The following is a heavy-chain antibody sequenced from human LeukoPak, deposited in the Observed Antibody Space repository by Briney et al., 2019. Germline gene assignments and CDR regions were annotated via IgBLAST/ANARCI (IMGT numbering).Heavy chain of an antibody. V-gene: IGHV4-61*01. CDR3: ARYSSGLFDY. Sequence: SETLSLTCTVSGGSITSGSYCWGWIRQPPGKGLEWIGYIYYSGSTNYNPSLKSRVTISVDTSKNQFSLKLSSVTAADTAVYYCARYSSGLFDYWGQGTLVTVSS. J-gene: IGHJ4*02. D-gene: IGHD6-19*01. CDR1: GGSITSGSYC. CDR2: IYYSGST.